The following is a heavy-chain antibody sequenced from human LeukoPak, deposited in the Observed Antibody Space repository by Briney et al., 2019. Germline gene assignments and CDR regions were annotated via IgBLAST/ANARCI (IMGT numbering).Heavy chain of an antibody. CDR1: GGSISSYY. V-gene: IGHV4-59*01. Sequence: PSETLSLTCTVSGGSISSYYWSWIRQLPGKGLEWIGYIYYSGSTNYNPSLKSRVTISVDTSKNQFSLKLSSVTAADTAVYYCARGRQYSSGQWFDPWGQGTLVTVSS. CDR3: ARGRQYSSGQWFDP. J-gene: IGHJ5*02. D-gene: IGHD6-19*01. CDR2: IYYSGST.